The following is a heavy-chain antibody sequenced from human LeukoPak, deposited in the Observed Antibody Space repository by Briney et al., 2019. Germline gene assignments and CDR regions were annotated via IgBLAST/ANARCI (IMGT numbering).Heavy chain of an antibody. V-gene: IGHV3-30*04. CDR1: GFTFSSYA. CDR2: ISYDGSNK. Sequence: GGSLRLSCAASGFTFSSYAMHWVRQAPGKGLEWVAVISYDGSNKYYADSVKGRFTISRDNSKNTLYLQMNSLRAEDTAVYYCARDRRLELRFGYFDYWGQGTLVTVSS. CDR3: ARDRRLELRFGYFDY. D-gene: IGHD1-7*01. J-gene: IGHJ4*02.